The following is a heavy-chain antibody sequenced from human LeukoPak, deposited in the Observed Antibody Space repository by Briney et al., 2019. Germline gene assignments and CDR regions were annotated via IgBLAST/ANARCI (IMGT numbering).Heavy chain of an antibody. V-gene: IGHV3-30*02. CDR3: AKSEFHCSSTSCPFDY. Sequence: GGSLRLSCAASGFTFSSYGMHWVRQAPGKGLEWVAFIRYDGSNKYYADSVKGRFTISRDNSKNTLYLQMNSLRAEDTAVYYCAKSEFHCSSTSCPFDYWGQGTLVTVSS. CDR1: GFTFSSYG. J-gene: IGHJ4*02. CDR2: IRYDGSNK. D-gene: IGHD2-2*01.